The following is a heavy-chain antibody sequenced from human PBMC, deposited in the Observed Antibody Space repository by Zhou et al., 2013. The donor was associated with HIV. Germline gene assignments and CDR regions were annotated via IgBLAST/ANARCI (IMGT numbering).Heavy chain of an antibody. Sequence: QVQLVQSGAEVKKPGSSVKVSCKASGGTSRNYGFSWVRQAPGQGLEWMGGIIPVFGTAIYAQNFQGRVTFTGDESTSTAYMELSSLRSEDTALYFCARDREKVATQDAFDIWGQGTMVTVSS. CDR1: GGTSRNYG. D-gene: IGHD5-12*01. CDR2: IIPVFGTA. CDR3: ARDREKVATQDAFDI. J-gene: IGHJ3*02. V-gene: IGHV1-69*12.